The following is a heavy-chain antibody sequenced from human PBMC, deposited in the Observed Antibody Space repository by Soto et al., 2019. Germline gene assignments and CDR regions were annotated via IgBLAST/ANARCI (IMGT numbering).Heavy chain of an antibody. CDR3: ARGHYGLDV. V-gene: IGHV3-11*01. CDR2: ISNSGYTI. CDR1: GFTFSDHY. J-gene: IGHJ6*02. Sequence: QVQLVESGGGVVKPGGSLRLYCAASGFTFSDHYMSWVRQVPGKGLEWVSYISNSGYTIYYGDSVRGRFTISRDNAKNSRYLQMNSLRAEDTAVYYCARGHYGLDVWGQGTTVTVSS.